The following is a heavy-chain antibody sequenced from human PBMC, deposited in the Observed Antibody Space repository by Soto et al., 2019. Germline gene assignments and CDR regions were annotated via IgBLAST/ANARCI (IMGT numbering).Heavy chain of an antibody. V-gene: IGHV3-72*01. CDR1: TFPFYDLY. Sequence: AGGSLRLSCAASTFPFYDLYMDWVRPHPGRGLEWVGRCRNRGNSYTTEYAASVKGRFTISRDDSEMSLYLQMNSLKAEDTAVYYCVGSSGTYRYLDYWGQGTLVTVSS. CDR3: VGSSGTYRYLDY. J-gene: IGHJ4*02. CDR2: CRNRGNSYTT. D-gene: IGHD6-19*01.